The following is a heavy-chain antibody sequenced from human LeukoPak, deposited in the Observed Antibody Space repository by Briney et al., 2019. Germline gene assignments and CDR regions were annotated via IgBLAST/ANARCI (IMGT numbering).Heavy chain of an antibody. CDR2: INHSGST. D-gene: IGHD6-13*01. CDR1: GGSFSGYY. Sequence: SETLSLTCAVYGGSFSGYYWSWIRQPPGKGLEWIGEINHSGSTNYNPSLKSRVTISVDTSKNQFSLKLSSVTAAGTAVYYCARSLQIIAAGYNWFDPWGQGTLVTVSS. J-gene: IGHJ5*02. V-gene: IGHV4-34*01. CDR3: ARSLQIIAAGYNWFDP.